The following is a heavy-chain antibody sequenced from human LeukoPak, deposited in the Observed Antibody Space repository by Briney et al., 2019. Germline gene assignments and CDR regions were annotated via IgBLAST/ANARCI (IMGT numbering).Heavy chain of an antibody. CDR3: ARAGGWELHQGAFDY. Sequence: GRSLRLSCAASGFTFSSYAMHWVRQAPGKGLEYVSAISSNGGSTYYANSVKGRFTISRDNSKNTLYLQMGSLRAEDMAVYYCARAGGWELHQGAFDYWGQGTLVTVSS. J-gene: IGHJ4*02. V-gene: IGHV3-64*01. CDR2: ISSNGGST. CDR1: GFTFSSYA. D-gene: IGHD1-26*01.